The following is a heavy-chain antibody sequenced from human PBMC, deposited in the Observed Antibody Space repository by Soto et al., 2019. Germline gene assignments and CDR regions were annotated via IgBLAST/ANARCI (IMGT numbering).Heavy chain of an antibody. CDR2: IYTSGST. Sequence: SETLSLTCTVPGGSISSYYWSWIRQPAGKGLEWIGRIYTSGSTNYNPPLNSRVTMSVDTSKNHFSLKLSPVTAADTAGYYCAGSVGLWFGEWEYGMDVWGQGTTVTVSS. J-gene: IGHJ6*02. CDR3: AGSVGLWFGEWEYGMDV. V-gene: IGHV4-4*07. CDR1: GGSISSYY. D-gene: IGHD3-10*01.